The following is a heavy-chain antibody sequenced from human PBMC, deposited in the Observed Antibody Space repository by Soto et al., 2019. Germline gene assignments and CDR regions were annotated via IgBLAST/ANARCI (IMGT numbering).Heavy chain of an antibody. CDR2: ISGSGGST. CDR3: AKDSGSSGLFDY. D-gene: IGHD5-12*01. Sequence: EVQLLESGGGLVQPGGSLRLSCAVSGFTFSNYAMSWVRQAPGKGLEWGSVISGSGGSTFYADSVKGRFTISRDNSKKTLHLQMNSLRAEDTAVYYCAKDSGSSGLFDYWGQGTLVAVSS. V-gene: IGHV3-23*01. J-gene: IGHJ4*02. CDR1: GFTFSNYA.